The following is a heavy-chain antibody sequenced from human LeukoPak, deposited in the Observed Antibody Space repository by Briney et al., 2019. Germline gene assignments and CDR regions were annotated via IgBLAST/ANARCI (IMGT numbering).Heavy chain of an antibody. J-gene: IGHJ3*02. Sequence: PGGSLRLSCAASGFTVSSNYMSWVRQAPGKGLEWVSVIYSGGSTYYADSVKGRFTISRDNSKNTLYLQMNNLRAEDTAVYYCAKDDFGICDTATCGHRTERIDAFDIWGQGTMVTVSS. V-gene: IGHV3-53*05. CDR3: AKDDFGICDTATCGHRTERIDAFDI. D-gene: IGHD3-9*01. CDR2: IYSGGST. CDR1: GFTVSSNY.